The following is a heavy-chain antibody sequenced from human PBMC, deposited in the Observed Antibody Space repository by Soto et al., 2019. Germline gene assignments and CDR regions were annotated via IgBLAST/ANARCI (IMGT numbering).Heavy chain of an antibody. Sequence: EVQLVESGGGLVQPGGSLRLSCAASGFTFNTYWMSWVRQAPGKGLEWVANIKEDGSEGYYVDSVKGRFTISIDNAKNSLYLQMNSLRAEDTAVYFCASATSVWGGRDYWGQGTLVTVSS. CDR1: GFTFNTYW. V-gene: IGHV3-7*01. CDR2: IKEDGSEG. D-gene: IGHD3-16*01. CDR3: ASATSVWGGRDY. J-gene: IGHJ4*02.